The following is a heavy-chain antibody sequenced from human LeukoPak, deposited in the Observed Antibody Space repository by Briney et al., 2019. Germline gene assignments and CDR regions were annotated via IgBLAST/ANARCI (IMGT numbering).Heavy chain of an antibody. D-gene: IGHD3-22*01. V-gene: IGHV3-30*02. CDR2: IRYEVKEK. CDR3: ASSLPYYYDSSGYYYDY. Sequence: GGSLRLSCAASGFPFSYYGMHWVRQAPGKGLEWVAFIRYEVKEKFYADSVKGRFTISRDNSKNTLYLQMNSLRAEDTAVYYCASSLPYYYDSSGYYYDYWGQGTLVTVSS. J-gene: IGHJ4*02. CDR1: GFPFSYYG.